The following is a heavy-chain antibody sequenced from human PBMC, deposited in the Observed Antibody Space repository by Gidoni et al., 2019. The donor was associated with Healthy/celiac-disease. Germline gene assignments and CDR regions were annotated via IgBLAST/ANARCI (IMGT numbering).Heavy chain of an antibody. V-gene: IGHV3-7*01. CDR1: GFTFSSYW. CDR3: ARGTVAGDYFDY. J-gene: IGHJ4*01. D-gene: IGHD4-17*01. CDR2: IKQDGREQ. Sequence: EVQLVESGGGLVQPGGSLRRSCAASGFTFSSYWMSWVRQAPGKGREVVANIKQDGREQYYLDSVKGRFTISRANAKNSLYLQMSSLRAEDTAVYYCARGTVAGDYFDYWGHGTLVTVSS.